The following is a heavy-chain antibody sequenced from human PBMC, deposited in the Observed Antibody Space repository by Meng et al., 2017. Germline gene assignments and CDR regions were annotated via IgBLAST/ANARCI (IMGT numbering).Heavy chain of an antibody. CDR3: ARRVAVAGNTSRVRWFDP. CDR1: GYTFTDYY. J-gene: IGHJ5*02. V-gene: IGHV1-2*02. CDR2: INPHSGGT. Sequence: VQLVDSGAEVKKPGVALNVSCKAAGYTFTDYYWHWVRQAPGQGLEWMGWINPHSGGTYFAQNFQGRVTLTSDTSISTAYMELSRLRSDDTAMYYCARRVAVAGNTSRVRWFDPWGQGTLVTVSS. D-gene: IGHD6-19*01.